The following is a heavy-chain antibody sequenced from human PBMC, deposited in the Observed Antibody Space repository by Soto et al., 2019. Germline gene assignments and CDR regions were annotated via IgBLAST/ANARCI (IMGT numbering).Heavy chain of an antibody. D-gene: IGHD6-25*01. CDR3: ARERAAPSWIDP. CDR1: GGSITSNY. Sequence: SETLSLTCTVSGGSITSNYWTWIRQPAGKALEWIGRMYTSGTTDYNPSLKSRVSVSIDTSKNQFSLRLTSVTAADTAVYYCARERAAPSWIDPWGQGILVTVSS. V-gene: IGHV4-4*07. J-gene: IGHJ5*02. CDR2: MYTSGTT.